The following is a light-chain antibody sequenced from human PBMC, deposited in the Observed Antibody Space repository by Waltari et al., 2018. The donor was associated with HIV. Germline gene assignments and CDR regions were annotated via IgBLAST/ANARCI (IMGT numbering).Light chain of an antibody. CDR1: SSNIGNNY. CDR2: DKN. J-gene: IGLJ2*01. Sequence: QSVLTQPPSVSAAPGQKVTISCSGSSSNIGNNYVSWYQQLPGTAPKGPIYDKNKRPSGIPDRFSGSKSGTSATLGITGLQTGDEADYYCGTWDSSLSAVVFGGGTKLTVL. V-gene: IGLV1-51*01. CDR3: GTWDSSLSAVV.